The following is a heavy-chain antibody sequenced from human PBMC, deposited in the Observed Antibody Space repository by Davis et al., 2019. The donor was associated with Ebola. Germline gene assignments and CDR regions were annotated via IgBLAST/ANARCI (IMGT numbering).Heavy chain of an antibody. V-gene: IGHV6-1*01. CDR3: ARGWLRGPFDY. J-gene: IGHJ4*02. D-gene: IGHD3-9*01. CDR1: GDSVSVNSGG. Sequence: PSETLSLTCAISGDSVSVNSGGWNWIRQSPSRGLEWLGRTYYNSKWNNDYAVSVKSRITINPDTSRNHFSLQLTSVTPEDTAVYSCARGWLRGPFDYWGQGTLVTVSS. CDR2: TYYNSKWNN.